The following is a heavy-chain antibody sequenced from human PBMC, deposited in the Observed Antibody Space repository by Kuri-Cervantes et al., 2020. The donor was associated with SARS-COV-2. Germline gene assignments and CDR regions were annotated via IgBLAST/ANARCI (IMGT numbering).Heavy chain of an antibody. CDR2: IYYSGST. D-gene: IGHD5-18*01. Sequence: SETLSLTCTVSGGSISSYYWSWIRQPPGKGLEWIGYIYYSGSTNYNPSLKSRVTISVDTSKNQFSLKLSSVTAADTAVYYCATRFVDTAMSYYYGMDVWGRGTTVTVSS. V-gene: IGHV4-59*08. CDR3: ATRFVDTAMSYYYGMDV. J-gene: IGHJ6*02. CDR1: GGSISSYY.